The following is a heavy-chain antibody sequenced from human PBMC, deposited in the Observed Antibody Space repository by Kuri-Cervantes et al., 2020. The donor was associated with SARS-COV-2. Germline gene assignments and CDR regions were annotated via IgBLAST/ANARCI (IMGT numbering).Heavy chain of an antibody. Sequence: ESLKISCAASGFTFSSYWMSWVRQAPGKGLEWVANIKQDGSEKYYVDSVKGRFTISRDNAKNSLYLQMNSLRAEDTAVYYCTTLASGIVVVPAAITYYYYMDVWGKGTTVTVSS. CDR2: IKQDGSEK. D-gene: IGHD2-2*02. CDR3: TTLASGIVVVPAAITYYYYMDV. V-gene: IGHV3-7*01. CDR1: GFTFSSYW. J-gene: IGHJ6*03.